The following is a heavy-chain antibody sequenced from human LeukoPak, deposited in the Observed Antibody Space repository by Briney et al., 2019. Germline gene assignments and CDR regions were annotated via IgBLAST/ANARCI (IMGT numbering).Heavy chain of an antibody. CDR1: GFTFSSYG. V-gene: IGHV3-7*01. CDR2: IKQDGSEK. J-gene: IGHJ6*03. Sequence: PGGSLRLSCAASGFTFSSYGMHWVRQAPGKGLEWVANIKQDGSEKYYVDSVKGRFTISRDNAKNSLYLQMNSLRAEDTAVYYCARDGPGYYYYMDVWGKGTTVTVSS. CDR3: ARDGPGYYYYMDV.